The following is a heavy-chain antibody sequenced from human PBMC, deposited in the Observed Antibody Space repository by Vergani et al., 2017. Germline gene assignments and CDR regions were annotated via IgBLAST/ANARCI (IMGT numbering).Heavy chain of an antibody. Sequence: QVQLVESGGGVVQPGRSLRLSCAASGFSFSSFGFHWVRQAPGKGLEWVAFIHYDGSHEYYIDSVKGRFTISRDNSKNTLILQMNGLRAEDTAVYYCAKDSGLRGYDLREVSYMDVWGKGTTVTVSS. CDR1: GFSFSSFG. D-gene: IGHD5-12*01. J-gene: IGHJ6*03. CDR3: AKDSGLRGYDLREVSYMDV. CDR2: IHYDGSHE. V-gene: IGHV3-30*02.